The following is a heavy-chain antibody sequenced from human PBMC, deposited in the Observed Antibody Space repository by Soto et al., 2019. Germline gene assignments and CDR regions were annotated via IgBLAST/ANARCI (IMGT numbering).Heavy chain of an antibody. CDR1: GFTFSSYA. J-gene: IGHJ5*02. CDR3: AKERYYSGSVSYLRWFDP. D-gene: IGHD3-10*01. Sequence: EVQLLESGGGLVKTGGSLRLSCAASGFTFSSYAMSWVRQAPGKGLEWVSAISGSGVSTYYADSVKDRFTISRDNSKNKLYLQMNSLRAEDTAVYYCAKERYYSGSVSYLRWFDPWGQGTLVTVSS. CDR2: ISGSGVST. V-gene: IGHV3-23*01.